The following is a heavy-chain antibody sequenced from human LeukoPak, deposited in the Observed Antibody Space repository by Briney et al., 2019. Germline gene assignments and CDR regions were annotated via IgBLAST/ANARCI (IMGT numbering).Heavy chain of an antibody. CDR3: AKAPHRRYSSSYAGIGDVDY. Sequence: GGSLRLSCAASGFTFSSYGMHWVRQAPGKGLEWVAVISYDGSNKYYADSVKGRFTISRDNSKNTLYLQMNSLRAEDTAVYYCAKAPHRRYSSSYAGIGDVDYWGQGTLVTVSS. CDR2: ISYDGSNK. D-gene: IGHD6-6*01. CDR1: GFTFSSYG. V-gene: IGHV3-30*18. J-gene: IGHJ4*02.